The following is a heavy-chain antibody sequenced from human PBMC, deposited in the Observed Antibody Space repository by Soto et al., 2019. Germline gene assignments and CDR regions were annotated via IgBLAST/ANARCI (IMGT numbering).Heavy chain of an antibody. CDR2: ISGSGGST. CDR1: GFTFSSYA. CDR3: AKGGTSSTTYCSSTSCWRYYYYGMDV. Sequence: GGSLRLSCAASGFTFSSYAMSWVRQAPGKGLEWVSAISGSGGSTYYADSVKGRFTISRENSKNTLYLQMNSLRAEDTAVYYCAKGGTSSTTYCSSTSCWRYYYYGMDVWGQGTTVTVSS. V-gene: IGHV3-23*01. J-gene: IGHJ6*02. D-gene: IGHD2-2*01.